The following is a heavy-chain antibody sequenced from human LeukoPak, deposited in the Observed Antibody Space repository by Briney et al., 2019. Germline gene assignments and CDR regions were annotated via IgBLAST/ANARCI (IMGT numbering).Heavy chain of an antibody. CDR1: GFTFSSHW. J-gene: IGHJ4*02. CDR2: INSDGSDT. CDR3: ARDGYGYASGGFDH. D-gene: IGHD5-18*01. Sequence: PGGSLRLSCAASGFTFSSHWMHWVRQAPGKGLVWVSRINSDGSDTSYADSVRGRVTISRDNAKNTLYLQMNSLRADDTAVYYCARDGYGYASGGFDHWGQGTLVTVSS. V-gene: IGHV3-74*01.